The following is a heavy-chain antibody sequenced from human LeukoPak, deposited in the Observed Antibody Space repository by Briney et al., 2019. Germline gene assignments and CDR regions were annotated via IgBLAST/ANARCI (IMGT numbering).Heavy chain of an antibody. D-gene: IGHD3-10*01. Sequence: KPGESLKISCKGSGYSFTSYWIGWVRQMPGKGLEWMGIIYPGDSDTRYSPSFQGQVTISADKSISTAYLQWSSLKASDTAMYYCARHFEPGEWLIYFDYWGQGTLVTVSS. J-gene: IGHJ4*02. CDR1: GYSFTSYW. V-gene: IGHV5-51*01. CDR2: IYPGDSDT. CDR3: ARHFEPGEWLIYFDY.